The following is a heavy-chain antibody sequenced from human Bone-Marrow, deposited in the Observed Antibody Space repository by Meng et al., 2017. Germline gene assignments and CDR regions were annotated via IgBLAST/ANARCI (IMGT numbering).Heavy chain of an antibody. D-gene: IGHD6-13*01. V-gene: IGHV1-2*06. J-gene: IGHJ4*02. CDR1: GYTLATYY. CDR3: ARDEDISAAGKLFGDY. Sequence: ASVKVSCKASGYTLATYYIHWVRQAPGQGLEWMGRINPNNDDTHYAQKCQGRVIMTRDTSINTAYMELTSLRSDDTAAYYCARDEDISAAGKLFGDYWGQGTLVTVSS. CDR2: INPNNDDT.